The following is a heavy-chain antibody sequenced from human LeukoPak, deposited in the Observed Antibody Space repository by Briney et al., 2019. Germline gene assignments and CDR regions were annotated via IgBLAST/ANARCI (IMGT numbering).Heavy chain of an antibody. Sequence: PSETLSLTCAVYGGSFSGYCWSWIRQPPGKGLEWIGEINHSGSTNYNPSLKSRVTISVDTSKNQFSLKLSSVTAADTAVYYCASQGLRASPINDYWGQGTLVTVSS. J-gene: IGHJ4*02. CDR1: GGSFSGYC. CDR3: ASQGLRASPINDY. V-gene: IGHV4-34*01. CDR2: INHSGST. D-gene: IGHD4-17*01.